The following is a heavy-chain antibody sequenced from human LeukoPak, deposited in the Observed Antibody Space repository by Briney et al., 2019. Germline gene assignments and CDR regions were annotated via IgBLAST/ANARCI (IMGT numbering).Heavy chain of an antibody. CDR1: AFIFQTYG. CDR3: AKDQIRGGLSDL. CDR2: IWYDGTNK. D-gene: IGHD3-10*01. V-gene: IGHV3-33*03. Sequence: GGSLRLSCTTSAFIFQTYGLYWVRRAPGKGLEWVAAIWYDGTNKNYADSVKGRFVLSRDKSNNTLYLQMNSLRGEDTAVYYCAKDQIRGGLSDLWGQGTLVTVTS. J-gene: IGHJ5*02.